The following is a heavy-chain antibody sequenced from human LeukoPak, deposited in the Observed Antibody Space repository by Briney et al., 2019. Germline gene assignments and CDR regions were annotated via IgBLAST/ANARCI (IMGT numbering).Heavy chain of an antibody. CDR3: VRELRGLGYCTNIGCQTYVY. Sequence: ASLKVSCQTSGYSFTGYFIHGLRQAPGQGLEWMGRINPNNGDTNYGQKFQGRVIMTRDTSISTAYMQLSSLRSDDTALYYCVRELRGLGYCTNIGCQTYVYWGQGAQVIVSS. J-gene: IGHJ4*02. V-gene: IGHV1-2*02. D-gene: IGHD2-8*01. CDR2: INPNNGDT. CDR1: GYSFTGYF.